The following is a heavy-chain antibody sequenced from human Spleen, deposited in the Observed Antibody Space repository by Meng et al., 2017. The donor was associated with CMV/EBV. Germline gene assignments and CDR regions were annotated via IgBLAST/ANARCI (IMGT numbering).Heavy chain of an antibody. V-gene: IGHV1-69*05. D-gene: IGHD3-22*01. Sequence: SVKVSCKASGGTFSSYAISWVRQAPGQGLEWMGGIIPIFGTANYAQKFQGRVTITTDESTSTAYMELSSLRSEDTAVYYCARDYGGPNYYDSSGYVDYWGQGTLVTVSS. J-gene: IGHJ4*02. CDR2: IIPIFGTA. CDR1: GGTFSSYA. CDR3: ARDYGGPNYYDSSGYVDY.